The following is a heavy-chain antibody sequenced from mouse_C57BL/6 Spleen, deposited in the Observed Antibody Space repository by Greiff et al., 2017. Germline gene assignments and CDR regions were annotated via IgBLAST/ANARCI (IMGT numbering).Heavy chain of an antibody. CDR3: ARGRDDYPYYFDY. CDR1: GYSITSGYY. D-gene: IGHD2-4*01. Sequence: EVKLMESGPGLVKPSQSLSLTCSVTGYSITSGYYWNWIRQFPGNKLEWMGYISYDGSNNYNPSLKNRISITRDTSKNQFFLKLNSVTTEDTATYYCARGRDDYPYYFDYWGQGTTLTVSS. CDR2: ISYDGSN. J-gene: IGHJ2*01. V-gene: IGHV3-6*01.